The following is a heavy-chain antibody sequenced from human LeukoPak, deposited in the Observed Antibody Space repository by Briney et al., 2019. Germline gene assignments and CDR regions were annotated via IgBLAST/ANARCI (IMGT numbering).Heavy chain of an antibody. J-gene: IGHJ5*02. D-gene: IGHD3-3*01. Sequence: PSETLSLTCIVSGYSISSGYYWGWIRQPPGRGLEWLGSIYHSGSTYYNPSLKSRVTISVDTSKNQFSLKLSSVTAADTAVYYCARVGSRITIFGVVIPRWFDPWGQGTLVTVSS. V-gene: IGHV4-38-2*02. CDR3: ARVGSRITIFGVVIPRWFDP. CDR1: GYSISSGYY. CDR2: IYHSGST.